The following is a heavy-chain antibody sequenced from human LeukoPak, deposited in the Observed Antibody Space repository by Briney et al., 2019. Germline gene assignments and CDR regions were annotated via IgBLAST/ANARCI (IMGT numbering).Heavy chain of an antibody. CDR3: ARGIYFDSSGYYPNDAFDI. CDR2: IYPGDSDT. Sequence: HGESLKISCKGSGYSFTSYWIGWVRQMPGKGLEWMGIIYPGDSDTRYSPSFQGQVTISADKSISTAYLQWSSLKASDTAMYYCARGIYFDSSGYYPNDAFDIWGQGTMVTVSS. J-gene: IGHJ3*02. CDR1: GYSFTSYW. V-gene: IGHV5-51*01. D-gene: IGHD3-22*01.